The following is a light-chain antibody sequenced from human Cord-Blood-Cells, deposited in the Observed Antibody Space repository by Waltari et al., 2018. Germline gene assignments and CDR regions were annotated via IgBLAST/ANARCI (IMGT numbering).Light chain of an antibody. Sequence: DIQMTQSPSTLSASVGDRVTITCRASQSISSWLAWYQQKPGKAPKLLIYKASSLESVVQSRFSGSGSGTEFTLTISSLQPDDFATYYCQQYNSYWTFGQGTKVEIK. CDR2: KAS. V-gene: IGKV1-5*03. J-gene: IGKJ1*01. CDR1: QSISSW. CDR3: QQYNSYWT.